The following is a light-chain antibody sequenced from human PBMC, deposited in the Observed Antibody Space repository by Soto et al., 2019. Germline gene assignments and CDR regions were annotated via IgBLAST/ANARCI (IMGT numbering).Light chain of an antibody. J-gene: IGKJ2*01. CDR2: GAS. CDR3: QHFRSSPPYT. CDR1: QSVSSTY. Sequence: EIVLTQSPGTLSLSPGERATLSCRASQSVSSTYLAWYQQKPGQAPRLLIYGASGRATGIPERFSGSGSGTDFTLTIIRLDPEDCAVYYCQHFRSSPPYTFGQGTKLEIK. V-gene: IGKV3-20*01.